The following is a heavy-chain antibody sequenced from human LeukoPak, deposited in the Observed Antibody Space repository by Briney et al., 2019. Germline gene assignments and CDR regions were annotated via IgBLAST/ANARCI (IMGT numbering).Heavy chain of an antibody. CDR3: SLYSGSYYELDY. Sequence: SETLSLTCTVSGGSISSSSYYWGWIRQPPGKGLEWIGSIYYSGSTYYNPSLKSRVTISVDTSKNQFTLKLSSVTAADTAVYYCSLYSGSYYELDYWGQGTLVTVSS. V-gene: IGHV4-39*01. D-gene: IGHD1-26*01. CDR2: IYYSGST. J-gene: IGHJ4*02. CDR1: GGSISSSSYY.